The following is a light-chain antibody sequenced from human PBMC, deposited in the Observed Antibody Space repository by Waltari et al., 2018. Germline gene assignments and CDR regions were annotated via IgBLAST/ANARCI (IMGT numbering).Light chain of an antibody. CDR3: TSYAGINNLV. CDR2: EGN. CDR1: SNDVAGYNY. V-gene: IGLV2-8*01. J-gene: IGLJ1*01. Sequence: QSALTQPPSASGSPGQSVPISCPGTSNDVAGYNYVSWSQQYPGKVPNLLIYEGNKRPSGVPDRFSGSKSGNTASLTVSGPQAEDEATYYCTSYAGINNLVFGTGTKVTVL.